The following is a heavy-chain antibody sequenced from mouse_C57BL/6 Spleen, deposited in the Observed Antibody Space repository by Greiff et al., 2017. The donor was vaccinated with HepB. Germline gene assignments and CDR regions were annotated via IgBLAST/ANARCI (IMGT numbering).Heavy chain of an antibody. CDR1: GYTFTDYY. Sequence: VQLQQSGPELVKPGASVKISCKASGYTFTDYYMNWVKQSHGKSLEWIGDINPNNGGTSYNQKFKGKATLTVDKSSSTAYMELRSLTSEDSAVYYCATRNSEEDAMDYGGQGTSVTVPS. CDR2: INPNNGGT. V-gene: IGHV1-26*01. J-gene: IGHJ4*01. CDR3: ATRNSEEDAMDY.